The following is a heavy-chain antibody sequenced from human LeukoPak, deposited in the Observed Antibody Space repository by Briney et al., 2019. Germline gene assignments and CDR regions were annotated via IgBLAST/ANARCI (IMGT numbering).Heavy chain of an antibody. Sequence: GGSLGLSCAASGFTFSTFAMSWVRQAPGKGLEWVSAISGSGGSTYYADSVKGRFTISRDNSKNTLYLQMNTLRAEDTAVYYCAKDGLIWFGERPGNWFDPWGQGTLVTVSS. J-gene: IGHJ5*02. CDR2: ISGSGGST. CDR1: GFTFSTFA. CDR3: AKDGLIWFGERPGNWFDP. V-gene: IGHV3-23*01. D-gene: IGHD3-10*01.